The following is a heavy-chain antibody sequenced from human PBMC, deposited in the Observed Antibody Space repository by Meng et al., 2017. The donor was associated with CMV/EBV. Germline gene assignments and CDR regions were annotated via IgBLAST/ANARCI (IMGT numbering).Heavy chain of an antibody. D-gene: IGHD3-22*01. CDR3: ARDAKYYYDSSGYPSTGRGIDP. CDR1: GFTFSGYS. Sequence: GGSLRLSCAASGFTFSGYSMNWVRQAPGKGLEWVSSISSSSSYIYYADSVKGRFTISRDNAKNSLYLQMNSLRAEDTAVYYCARDAKYYYDSSGYPSTGRGIDPWGQGTLVTASS. V-gene: IGHV3-21*01. J-gene: IGHJ5*02. CDR2: ISSSSSYI.